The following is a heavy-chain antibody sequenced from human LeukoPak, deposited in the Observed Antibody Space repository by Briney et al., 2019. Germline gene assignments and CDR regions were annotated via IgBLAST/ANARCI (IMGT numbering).Heavy chain of an antibody. D-gene: IGHD6-19*01. CDR1: GYTFTSYG. CDR2: ISAYNGNT. Sequence: GASVKVSCKASGYTFTSYGISWVRQAPGQGLEWMGWISAYNGNTNYAQKFQGRVTMTRDTSISTAYMELSRLRSDDTAVYYCARDPFGTVADTPWGQGTLVTVSS. CDR3: ARDPFGTVADTP. V-gene: IGHV1-18*01. J-gene: IGHJ4*02.